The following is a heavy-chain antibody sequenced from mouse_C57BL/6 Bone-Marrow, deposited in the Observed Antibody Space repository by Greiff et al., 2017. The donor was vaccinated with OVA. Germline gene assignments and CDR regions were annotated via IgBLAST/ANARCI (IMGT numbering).Heavy chain of an antibody. V-gene: IGHV10-1*01. CDR3: VRQGTWRTY. J-gene: IGHJ3*01. D-gene: IGHD3-1*01. CDR1: GFSFNTYA. CDR2: IRSKSNNYAT. Sequence: EVQLQQSGGGLVQPKGSLKLSCAASGFSFNTYAMNWVRQAPGKGLEWVARIRSKSNNYATYYADSVKDRFTISRDDSESMLYLQMNNLKTEDTAMYYCVRQGTWRTYWGQGTLVTVSA.